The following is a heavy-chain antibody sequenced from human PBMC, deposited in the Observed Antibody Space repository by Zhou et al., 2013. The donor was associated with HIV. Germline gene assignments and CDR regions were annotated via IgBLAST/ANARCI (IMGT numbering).Heavy chain of an antibody. CDR2: IYTSGSP. Sequence: QVQLQESGPGLVKPSETLSLTCTVSGASLSDYYWSWIRQPAGKGLEWIGRIYTSGSPIYNPSLKSRLTMSLDTSKNQVSLRLTFVSAADTAVYYCAKGINWFDPWGQGTLVHRLL. D-gene: IGHD3-10*01. CDR3: AKGINWFDP. J-gene: IGHJ5*02. CDR1: GASLSDYY. V-gene: IGHV4-4*07.